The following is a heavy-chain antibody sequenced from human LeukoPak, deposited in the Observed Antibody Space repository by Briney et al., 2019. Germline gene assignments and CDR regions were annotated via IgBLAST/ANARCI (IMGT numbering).Heavy chain of an antibody. D-gene: IGHD3-22*01. J-gene: IGHJ4*02. CDR2: IYYSGST. CDR1: GGSISSGGYY. V-gene: IGHV4-31*03. Sequence: SQTLSLTCTVSGGSISSGGYYWSWIRQHPGKGLEWIGYIYYSGSTYYNPSLKSRVTISVDTSKNQFSLKLSSVTAADTAVYYCARVKYYDSSGYVDYWGQGTLVTVSS. CDR3: ARVKYYDSSGYVDY.